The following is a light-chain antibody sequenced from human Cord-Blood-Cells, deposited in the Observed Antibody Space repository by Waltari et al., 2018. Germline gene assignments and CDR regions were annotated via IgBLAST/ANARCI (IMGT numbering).Light chain of an antibody. V-gene: IGLV2-23*01. J-gene: IGLJ1*01. Sequence: QSALTQPAYVSGSPGQSITISCTGTSSDVGSYNLVSWYQQHPGKAPKLMIYEGSKRPSGVSNRFSGSKSGNTASLTISGLQAEDEADYYCCSYAGSSRVFGTGTKVTVL. CDR3: CSYAGSSRV. CDR1: SSDVGSYNL. CDR2: EGS.